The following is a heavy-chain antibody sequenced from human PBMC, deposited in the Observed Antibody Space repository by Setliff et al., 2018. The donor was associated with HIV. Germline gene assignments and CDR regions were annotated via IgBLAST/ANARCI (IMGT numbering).Heavy chain of an antibody. V-gene: IGHV3-30*02. CDR2: IRYDGSNK. CDR1: GFTFSSYG. D-gene: IGHD3-22*01. CDR3: ARSLYDSSMNDI. J-gene: IGHJ3*02. Sequence: GGSLRLSCAASGFTFSSYGMHWVRQAPGKGLEWVAFIRYDGSNKYYADSVKGRFTISRDNAKNSLYLQMNSLRAEDTAVYYCARSLYDSSMNDIWGQGTMVTVSS.